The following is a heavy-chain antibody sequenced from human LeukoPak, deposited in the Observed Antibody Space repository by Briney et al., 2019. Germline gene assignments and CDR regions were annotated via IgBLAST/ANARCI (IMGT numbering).Heavy chain of an antibody. CDR2: INWNGGST. CDR1: GFTFDDYG. V-gene: IGHV3-20*04. CDR3: ARWETKGLRGYSGYEGY. D-gene: IGHD5-12*01. Sequence: RSGGSLRLSCAASGFTFDDYGMSWVRQAPGKGLEWVSGINWNGGSTGYADSVKGRFTISRDNAKNSLYLQMNSLRAEDTALYYCARWETKGLRGYSGYEGYWGQGTLVPVSS. J-gene: IGHJ4*02.